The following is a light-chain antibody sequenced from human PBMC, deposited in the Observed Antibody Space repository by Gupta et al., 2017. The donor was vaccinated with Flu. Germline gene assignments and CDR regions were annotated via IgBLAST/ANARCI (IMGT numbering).Light chain of an antibody. J-gene: IGKJ1*01. Sequence: DIVMTQSPDSLAVSLGERATINCKSSQSVLYRSNNKNYLAWYQQKPGQPPKLLIYWASTRKSGVPDRFSGSGSGTDFTLTISSLQAEDVAVYYCQQYYSTPWTFGQGTKVEIK. CDR1: QSVLYRSNNKNY. CDR2: WAS. CDR3: QQYYSTPWT. V-gene: IGKV4-1*01.